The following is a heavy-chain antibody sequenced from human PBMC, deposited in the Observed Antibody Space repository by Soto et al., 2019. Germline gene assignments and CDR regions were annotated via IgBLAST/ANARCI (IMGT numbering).Heavy chain of an antibody. D-gene: IGHD5-12*01. V-gene: IGHV1-69*13. CDR2: IIPIFGTA. CDR3: ARDGGYSGYVRGVPHYYYYGMDV. Sequence: SVKVSCKASGGTFSSYAISWVRQAPGQGLEWMGGIIPIFGTANYAQKFQGRVTITADESTSTAYMELSSLRSEDTAVYYCARDGGYSGYVRGVPHYYYYGMDVWG. J-gene: IGHJ6*02. CDR1: GGTFSSYA.